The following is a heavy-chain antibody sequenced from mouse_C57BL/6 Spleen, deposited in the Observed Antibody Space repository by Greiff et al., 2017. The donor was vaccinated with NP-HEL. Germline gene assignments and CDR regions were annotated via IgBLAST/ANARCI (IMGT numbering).Heavy chain of an antibody. D-gene: IGHD2-5*01. J-gene: IGHJ4*01. V-gene: IGHV1-72*01. CDR2: IDPNSGGT. CDR3: ARPEYSNYPYYYAMDY. Sequence: QVQLKQPGAELVKPGASVKLSCKASGYTFTSYWMHWVKQRPGRGLEWIGRIDPNSGGTKYNEKFKSKATLTVDKPSSTAYMQLSSLTSEDSAVYYCARPEYSNYPYYYAMDYWGQGTSVTVSS. CDR1: GYTFTSYW.